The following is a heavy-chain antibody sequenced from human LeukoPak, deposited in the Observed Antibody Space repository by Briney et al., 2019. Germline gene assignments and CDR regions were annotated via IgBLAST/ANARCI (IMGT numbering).Heavy chain of an antibody. CDR2: INHSGST. V-gene: IGHV4-34*01. CDR3: ARDQQLRSYNWFDP. Sequence: PSETLSLTCAVYGGSFSGYYWSWIRQPPGRGLEWIGEINHSGSTNYNPSPKSRVTISVDTSKNQFSLKLSSVTAADTAVYYCARDQQLRSYNWFDPWGQGTLVTVSS. CDR1: GGSFSGYY. J-gene: IGHJ5*02. D-gene: IGHD6-13*01.